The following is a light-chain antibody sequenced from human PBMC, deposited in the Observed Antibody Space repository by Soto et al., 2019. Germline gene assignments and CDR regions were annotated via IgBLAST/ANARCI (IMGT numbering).Light chain of an antibody. CDR2: DAS. CDR1: QSVNSY. V-gene: IGKV3-11*01. CDR3: QQRSNWPPS. J-gene: IGKJ4*01. Sequence: EIVLTQSPATLSLSPGERATLSCRASQSVNSYLAWYQQKPGQAPRLLIYDASNRAIDIPARFSGSGSGTDFTLTISSLEPEDFAVYYCQQRSNWPPSFGGGTKVEIK.